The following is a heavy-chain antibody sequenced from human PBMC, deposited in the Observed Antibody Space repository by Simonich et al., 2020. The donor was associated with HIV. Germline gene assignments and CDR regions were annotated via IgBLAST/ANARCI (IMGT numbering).Heavy chain of an antibody. CDR2: ITVYNGNT. Sequence: QVQLVQSGAEVKKPGASVKVSCKASGYTYINYGINWVRQAPGQGLEWMGRITVYNGNTDSAQKFLGRLTLTTDTSTTTAYMELRSLRSDDTAVYYCARDLPIGSYFDYWGQGTLVTVSS. CDR3: ARDLPIGSYFDY. J-gene: IGHJ4*02. V-gene: IGHV1-18*01. CDR1: GYTYINYG. D-gene: IGHD1-26*01.